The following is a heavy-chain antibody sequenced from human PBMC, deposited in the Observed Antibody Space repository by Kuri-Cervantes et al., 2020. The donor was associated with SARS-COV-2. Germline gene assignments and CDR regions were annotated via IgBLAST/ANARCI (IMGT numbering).Heavy chain of an antibody. V-gene: IGHV1-69*05. J-gene: IGHJ5*02. D-gene: IGHD4-17*01. CDR1: GGTFSSYA. Sequence: SVKVSCKASGGTFSSYAISWVRQAPGQGLEWMGGIIPIFGTANYAQKLQGRVTMTTDTSTSTAYMELRSLRSDDTAVYYCARNYGATPAFGPWGQGTLVTVSS. CDR2: IIPIFGTA. CDR3: ARNYGATPAFGP.